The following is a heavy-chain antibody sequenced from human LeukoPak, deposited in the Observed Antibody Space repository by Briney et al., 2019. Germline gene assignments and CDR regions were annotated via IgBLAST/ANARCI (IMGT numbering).Heavy chain of an antibody. CDR3: AKAIHSSSSGVVDY. J-gene: IGHJ4*02. CDR2: IWYDGSNK. V-gene: IGHV3-33*06. Sequence: QPGRSLRLSCAASGFTFSSYGMHWVRQAPGKGLEWVAVIWYDGSNKYYADSVKGRFTISTDNSKNTLYLQMNSLRAEDTAVYYCAKAIHSSSSGVVDYWGQGTLVTVSS. CDR1: GFTFSSYG. D-gene: IGHD6-6*01.